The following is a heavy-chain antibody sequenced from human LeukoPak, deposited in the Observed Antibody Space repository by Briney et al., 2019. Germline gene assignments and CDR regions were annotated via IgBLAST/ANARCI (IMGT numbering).Heavy chain of an antibody. CDR3: ARLIGDWGMSWFDP. CDR2: ISYDGSNK. Sequence: GGSLRLSCAASGFTFSSYGMHWVRQAPGKGLEWVAVISYDGSNKYYADSVKGRFTISRDNSKNTLYLQMNSLRAEDTAVYYCARLIGDWGMSWFDPWGQGTLVTVSS. CDR1: GFTFSSYG. J-gene: IGHJ5*02. V-gene: IGHV3-30*03. D-gene: IGHD2-8*01.